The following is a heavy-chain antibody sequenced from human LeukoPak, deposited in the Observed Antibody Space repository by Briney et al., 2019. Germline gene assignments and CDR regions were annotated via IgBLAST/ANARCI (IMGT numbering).Heavy chain of an antibody. Sequence: SVKVSCKASGGTFSSYAISWVRQAPGQGLERMGGIIPIFGTANYAQKFQGRVTITADESTSTAYMELSSLRSEDTAVYYCARGDRRDIVVDILTDHYGMDVWGKGTTVTVSS. J-gene: IGHJ6*04. CDR1: GGTFSSYA. V-gene: IGHV1-69*13. CDR3: ARGDRRDIVVDILTDHYGMDV. CDR2: IIPIFGTA. D-gene: IGHD2-2*01.